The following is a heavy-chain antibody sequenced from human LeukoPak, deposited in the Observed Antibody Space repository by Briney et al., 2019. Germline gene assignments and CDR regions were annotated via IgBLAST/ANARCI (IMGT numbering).Heavy chain of an antibody. CDR3: ARGQYYDSSGYYPKLGY. CDR1: GYTFTSYY. Sequence: ASVTVSFTASGYTFTSYYMHWVRQAPGQGLEWMGIINPSGGSTSYAQKFQGRVTMTRDTSTSTVYMELSSLRSEDTAVYYCARGQYYDSSGYYPKLGYWGQGTLVTVSS. CDR2: INPSGGST. D-gene: IGHD3-22*01. J-gene: IGHJ4*02. V-gene: IGHV1-46*01.